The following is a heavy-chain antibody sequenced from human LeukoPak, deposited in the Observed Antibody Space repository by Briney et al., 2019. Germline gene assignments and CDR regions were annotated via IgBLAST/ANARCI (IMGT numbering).Heavy chain of an antibody. Sequence: PRGSLRLSCTASGFTFNDYALSWVRQAPGKGLEWLGFIRGKAYGGTTEYAASVKGRFTISRDDSKSIAYLQMNSLKTEDTAVYFCTRSNSGYYLYFFEYWGQGTLVSVSS. J-gene: IGHJ4*02. CDR1: GFTFNDYA. V-gene: IGHV3-49*04. D-gene: IGHD3-22*01. CDR3: TRSNSGYYLYFFEY. CDR2: IRGKAYGGTT.